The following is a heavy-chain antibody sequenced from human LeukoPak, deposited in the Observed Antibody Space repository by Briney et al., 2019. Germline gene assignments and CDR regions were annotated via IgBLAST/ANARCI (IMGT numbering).Heavy chain of an antibody. J-gene: IGHJ4*02. CDR2: ISYDGSNK. D-gene: IGHD3-22*01. CDR3: ARGPIFYYDSSGYEADY. Sequence: GGSLRLSCAASGFTFSSYAMHWVRQAPGKGLEWVAVISYDGSNKYYADSVKGRFTISRDNSKNTLYLQMNSLRAEDTAVYYCARGPIFYYDSSGYEADYWGQGTLVTVSS. CDR1: GFTFSSYA. V-gene: IGHV3-30-3*01.